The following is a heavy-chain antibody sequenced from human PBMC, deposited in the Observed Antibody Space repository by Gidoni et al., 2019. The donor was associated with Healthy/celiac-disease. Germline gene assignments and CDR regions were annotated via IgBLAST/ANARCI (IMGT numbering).Heavy chain of an antibody. V-gene: IGHV5-51*01. CDR2: IYPGDSDT. D-gene: IGHD4-17*01. J-gene: IGHJ6*02. Sequence: EVQLVQSGAEVKQPGESLKISCKGSGYSFTSYWIGWVRQMPGKGLEWMGIIYPGDSDTRYSPSFQGQVTISADKSISTAYLQWSSLKASDTAMYYCARQTPTTVTTRGWSGGYYGMDVWGQGTTVTVSS. CDR1: GYSFTSYW. CDR3: ARQTPTTVTTRGWSGGYYGMDV.